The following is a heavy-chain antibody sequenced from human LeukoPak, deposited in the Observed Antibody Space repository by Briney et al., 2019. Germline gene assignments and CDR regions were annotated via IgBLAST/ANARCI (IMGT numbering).Heavy chain of an antibody. J-gene: IGHJ2*01. Sequence: GASVKVSCKASGGTFSSDAISWVRQAPGQGLEWMGGIIPFFGTSNYAQKFQGRVTITADKSTSTAYMDLSSLRSEDTAVYYCARSRDGYTRNWYFDLWGRGTLVTVSS. V-gene: IGHV1-69*06. D-gene: IGHD5-24*01. CDR3: ARSRDGYTRNWYFDL. CDR2: IIPFFGTS. CDR1: GGTFSSDA.